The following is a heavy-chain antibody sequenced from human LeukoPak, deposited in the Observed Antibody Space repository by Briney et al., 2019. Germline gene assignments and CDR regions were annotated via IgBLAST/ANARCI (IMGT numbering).Heavy chain of an antibody. Sequence: GASVKVSCKTSGYRFITFGINWVRQAPGQGLEWMGWINPYNGNRYYAKKFQGRFNMPPDTSTSTVYLELQTLTSDDTAIYYCARFQASEFRGFDHWGQETLTTVSP. D-gene: IGHD3-10*01. V-gene: IGHV1-18*01. J-gene: IGHJ4*02. CDR3: ARFQASEFRGFDH. CDR2: INPYNGNR. CDR1: GYRFITFG.